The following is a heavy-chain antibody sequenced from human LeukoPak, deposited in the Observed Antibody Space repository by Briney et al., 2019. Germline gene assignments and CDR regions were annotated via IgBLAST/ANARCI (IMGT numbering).Heavy chain of an antibody. J-gene: IGHJ6*02. CDR3: AGTYGVPAAIRDYYYGMDV. Sequence: GASVKVSCKASGGTFSSYAISWVRQAPGQGLEWMGRIIPILGIANYAQKFQGRVTITADKSTSTAYMELSSLRSEDTAVYYCAGTYGVPAAIRDYYYGMDVWGQGTTVTVSS. CDR1: GGTFSSYA. V-gene: IGHV1-69*04. CDR2: IIPILGIA. D-gene: IGHD2-2*01.